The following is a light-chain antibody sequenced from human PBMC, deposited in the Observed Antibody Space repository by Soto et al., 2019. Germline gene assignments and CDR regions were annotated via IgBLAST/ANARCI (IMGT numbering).Light chain of an antibody. CDR2: DAS. Sequence: DFQMTQSPSTLSSSVGDRFTITCRASQNIRSRLAWFQQKPGKAPKLLIYDASSLESGVPQRFSGSGSGTEFTLTISSLQTDDFSTYYCQQYRSYWTFGQGTKVDIK. J-gene: IGKJ1*01. V-gene: IGKV1-5*01. CDR3: QQYRSYWT. CDR1: QNIRSR.